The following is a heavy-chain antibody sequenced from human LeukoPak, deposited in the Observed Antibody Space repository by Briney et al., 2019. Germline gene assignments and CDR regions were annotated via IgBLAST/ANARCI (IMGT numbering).Heavy chain of an antibody. CDR1: GLTFSTYW. CDR3: ARVYTGNRWHFDY. V-gene: IGHV3-7*03. J-gene: IGHJ4*02. D-gene: IGHD2-2*02. Sequence: QAGVSLRLSCAASGLTFSTYWMSWVRQAPGKGLECVANIKRDGSEKYYVDSVKGRFTIFRDDAKSSLYLQMNSLRAEDTAVYFCARVYTGNRWHFDYWGQGTLVTVSS. CDR2: IKRDGSEK.